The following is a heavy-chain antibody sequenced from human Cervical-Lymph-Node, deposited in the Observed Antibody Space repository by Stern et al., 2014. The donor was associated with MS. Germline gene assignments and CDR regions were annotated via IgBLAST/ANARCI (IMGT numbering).Heavy chain of an antibody. V-gene: IGHV4-39*01. J-gene: IGHJ4*02. CDR3: SRLGSSRWYPTSFDS. D-gene: IGHD6-13*01. CDR1: GDSISSRSYY. CDR2: IYYSGNT. Sequence: VQLEESGPGLVKPSETLSLTCTVSGDSISSRSYYWGWIRQPPGKGLEWIGSIYYSGNTFYNPSLKSRVTISVDTSENQFSLKRSAVPAADTAVYYCSRLGSSRWYPTSFDSWGQGTLVTVSS.